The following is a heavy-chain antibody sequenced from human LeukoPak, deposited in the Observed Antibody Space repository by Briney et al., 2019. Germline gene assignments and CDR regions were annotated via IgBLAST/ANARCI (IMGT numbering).Heavy chain of an antibody. CDR3: ARHIIGRWLGDDYSYYIDV. CDR2: IYYSGST. J-gene: IGHJ6*03. V-gene: IGHV4-39*01. CDR1: GGSISSSSYY. Sequence: SETLSLTCTVSGGSISSSSYYWGWIRQPPGKGLEWIGSIYYSGSTYYNPSLKSRVTISLDTSKNQFSLKVGSVTAADTAVYYCARHIIGRWLGDDYSYYIDVWGKGTTVTISS. D-gene: IGHD3-10*01.